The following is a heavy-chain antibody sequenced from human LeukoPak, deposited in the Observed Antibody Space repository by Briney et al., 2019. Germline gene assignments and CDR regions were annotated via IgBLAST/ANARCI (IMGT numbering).Heavy chain of an antibody. D-gene: IGHD3-10*01. CDR1: GFTFSSYS. J-gene: IGHJ6*03. CDR2: ISSSSTYI. Sequence: PGGSLRLSCAASGFTFSSYSMNWVRQAPGKGLEWISSISSSSTYIYYADSVKGRFTISRDNAKNSLYLQMNSLRAEDTAVYYCARDGGITMVRGVRLADYYYYYMDVWGKGTTVTVSS. CDR3: ARDGGITMVRGVRLADYYYYYMDV. V-gene: IGHV3-21*01.